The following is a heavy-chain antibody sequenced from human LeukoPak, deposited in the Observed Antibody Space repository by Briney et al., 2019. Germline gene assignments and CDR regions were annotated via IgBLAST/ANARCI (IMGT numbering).Heavy chain of an antibody. J-gene: IGHJ4*02. CDR1: GFTFSSYS. CDR3: ARDLNIAAAGSDY. Sequence: GGSLRLSCAASGFTFSSYSMNWVRQAPGKGLEWVSSISSSSSYIYYADSVKGRFTISRDNAKNSLYLQMNSLRAEDTAVYYCARDLNIAAAGSDYWGQGTLVTVSS. CDR2: ISSSSSYI. V-gene: IGHV3-21*01. D-gene: IGHD6-13*01.